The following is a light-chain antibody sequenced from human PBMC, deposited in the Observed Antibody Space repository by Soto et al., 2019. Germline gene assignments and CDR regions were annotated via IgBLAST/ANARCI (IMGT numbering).Light chain of an antibody. CDR1: QSVSSS. CDR2: DAS. Sequence: EIVLTQSPATLSLSPGERATLSCRASQSVSSSLAWFQQKPGQPPRLLIYDASYRATGIPARFSGSGSGTDFTLTISSLEPEDFAVYYCQQRSGWLLTFGGGTKVQIK. J-gene: IGKJ4*01. V-gene: IGKV3-11*01. CDR3: QQRSGWLLT.